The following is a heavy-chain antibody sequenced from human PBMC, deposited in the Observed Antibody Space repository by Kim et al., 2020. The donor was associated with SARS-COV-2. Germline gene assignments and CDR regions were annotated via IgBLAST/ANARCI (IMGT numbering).Heavy chain of an antibody. J-gene: IGHJ4*02. CDR3: ARESYNWNTTPELDTAEFDS. Sequence: GGSLRLSCAASGFTFGSYSMNWVRQAPGKGLEWVSSISSSGTYTYYADSLKGRFTISRDNAKNSLYLQVNNVRAEDTAVYYCARESYNWNTTPELDTAEFDSWGQRTLVTVSS. D-gene: IGHD1-20*01. V-gene: IGHV3-21*01. CDR1: GFTFGSYS. CDR2: ISSSGTYT.